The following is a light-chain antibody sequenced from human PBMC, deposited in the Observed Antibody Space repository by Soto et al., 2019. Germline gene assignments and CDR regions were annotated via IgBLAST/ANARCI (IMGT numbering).Light chain of an antibody. Sequence: QSALTQPPSVSGSPGQSVTISCTGTSSDVGSYNRVSWYQQPPGTAPKLMIYEVNNRPSGVPDRFSGSKSGNTASLTISGLQAEDEADYYCSSYTTSSTLVFGRGTKVTVL. CDR3: SSYTTSSTLV. J-gene: IGLJ2*01. V-gene: IGLV2-18*02. CDR1: SSDVGSYNR. CDR2: EVN.